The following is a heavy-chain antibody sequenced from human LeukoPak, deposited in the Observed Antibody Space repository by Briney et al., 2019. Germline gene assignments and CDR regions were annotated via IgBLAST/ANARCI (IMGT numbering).Heavy chain of an antibody. CDR3: ARDAAHSTPRRYYYYYMDV. V-gene: IGHV4-34*01. D-gene: IGHD6-25*01. CDR2: INHSGST. J-gene: IGHJ6*03. CDR1: GGSFSGYY. Sequence: SETLSLTCAVYGGSFSGYYWSWIRQPPGKGLEWIGEINHSGSTNYNPSLKSRVTISVDTSKNQFSLKLSSVTAADTAVYYCARDAAHSTPRRYYYYYMDVWGKGTTVTISS.